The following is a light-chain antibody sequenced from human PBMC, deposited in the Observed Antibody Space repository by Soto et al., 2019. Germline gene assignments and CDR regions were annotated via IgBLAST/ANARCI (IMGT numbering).Light chain of an antibody. CDR3: QQYNNWPPLT. CDR1: QSVSSN. CDR2: GAS. V-gene: IGKV3-15*01. J-gene: IGKJ4*01. Sequence: EIVMTQSPATLSVSPRERATLSCRASQSVSSNLAWYQQKPGQAPRLLIYGASTRATGIPARFSGSGSGTEFTLTISSLQSEDFAVYYCQQYNNWPPLTFGGGTKVDIK.